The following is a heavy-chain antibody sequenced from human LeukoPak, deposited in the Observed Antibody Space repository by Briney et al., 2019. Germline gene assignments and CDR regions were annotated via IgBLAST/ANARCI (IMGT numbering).Heavy chain of an antibody. D-gene: IGHD4-17*01. V-gene: IGHV3-53*01. Sequence: GGSLRLSCTASGITFGDYALSWFRQAPGKGLEWVSVIYSGGSTYYADSVKGRFTISRDNSKNTLYLQMNSLRAEDTAVYYCARGGEKVSHDYWGQGTLVTVSS. J-gene: IGHJ4*02. CDR1: GITFGDYA. CDR2: IYSGGST. CDR3: ARGGEKVSHDY.